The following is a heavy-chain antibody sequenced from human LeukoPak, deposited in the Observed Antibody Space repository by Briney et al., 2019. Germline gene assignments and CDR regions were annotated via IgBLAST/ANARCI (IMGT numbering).Heavy chain of an antibody. J-gene: IGHJ6*02. D-gene: IGHD2-8*01. CDR1: GFTVSSNY. Sequence: GGSVRLSCAASGFTVSSNYMSWLRHTPGKGLEWVSLIYSGGSTYYADSVKGRFTISRDNSKNTLYLQMHSLRAEDTAVYYCAGRDNGYYYGMDVWGQETRVSVS. CDR3: AGRDNGYYYGMDV. CDR2: IYSGGST. V-gene: IGHV3-66*01.